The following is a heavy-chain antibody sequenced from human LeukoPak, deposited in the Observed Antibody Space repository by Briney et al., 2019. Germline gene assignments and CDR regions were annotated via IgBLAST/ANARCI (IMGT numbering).Heavy chain of an antibody. CDR3: AREGFGDWLFNYYYYMDV. V-gene: IGHV3-48*03. CDR2: ISNFGDII. D-gene: IGHD3-9*01. CDR1: GFTFSNYE. Sequence: AGGSLRLSCAASGFTFSNYEMNWVRQAPGKGLEWISHISNFGDIIHYADSVEGRFTISRDNAKNSLYLQMNSLRAEDTAVYYCAREGFGDWLFNYYYYMDVWGKGTTVTVSS. J-gene: IGHJ6*03.